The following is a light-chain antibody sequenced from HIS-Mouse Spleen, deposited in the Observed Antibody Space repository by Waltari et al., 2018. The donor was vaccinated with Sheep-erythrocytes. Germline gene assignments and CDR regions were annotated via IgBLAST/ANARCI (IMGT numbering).Light chain of an antibody. CDR1: QGISSY. CDR3: QQINSYPFT. CDR2: DSS. V-gene: IGKV1-9*01. Sequence: DIQLTQSPSFLSASGGDRVTITYRASQGISSYLAWYQQKPGKAPKLLIYDSSTLQSVVPSRLIGSGSGTEFTLKISSMKHEDFAPYYCQQINSYPFTFGPGTKVEIK. J-gene: IGKJ3*01.